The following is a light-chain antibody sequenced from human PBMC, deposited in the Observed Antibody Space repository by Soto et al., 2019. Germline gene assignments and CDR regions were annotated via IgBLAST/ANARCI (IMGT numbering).Light chain of an antibody. V-gene: IGLV4-69*01. J-gene: IGLJ2*01. CDR1: SGHSSYA. CDR2: LNNDGSH. CDR3: QTWGTGFQV. Sequence: QSVLTQSPSASASLGASVKLTCTLSSGHSSYAIAWHQKQPGNAPRYLMDLNNDGSHTKGDGIPDRFSGSSSGAERYLIISSLQSEDEADYYCQTWGTGFQVFGGGTKVTVL.